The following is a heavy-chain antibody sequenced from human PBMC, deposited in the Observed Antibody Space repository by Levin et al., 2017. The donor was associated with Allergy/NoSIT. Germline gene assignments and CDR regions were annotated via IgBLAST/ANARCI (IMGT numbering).Heavy chain of an antibody. J-gene: IGHJ4*02. CDR1: GFTFSSYA. CDR3: AKDNLDSSSSGWWYFDY. D-gene: IGHD6-6*01. Sequence: GGSLRLSCAASGFTFSSYAMSWVRQAPGKGLEWVSAISGSGGSTYYADSVKGRFTISRDNSKNTLYLQMNSLRAEDTAVYYCAKDNLDSSSSGWWYFDYWGQGTLVTVSS. CDR2: ISGSGGST. V-gene: IGHV3-23*01.